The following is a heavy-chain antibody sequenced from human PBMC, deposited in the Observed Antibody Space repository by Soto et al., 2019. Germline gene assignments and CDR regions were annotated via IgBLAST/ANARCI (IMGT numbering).Heavy chain of an antibody. D-gene: IGHD3-10*01. V-gene: IGHV4-34*01. Sequence: QVQLQQWGAGLLKPSETLSLTCAVYGGSFSGYYWSWIRQPPGKGLEWIGEINHSGSTNYNPSLMSRVTISVDTSKNQFSLKLSSVTDADTAVYYCARTTDRPLRRYGSGSYYNPVFFDYWGQGTLVTVSS. CDR3: ARTTDRPLRRYGSGSYYNPVFFDY. CDR2: INHSGST. J-gene: IGHJ4*02. CDR1: GGSFSGYY.